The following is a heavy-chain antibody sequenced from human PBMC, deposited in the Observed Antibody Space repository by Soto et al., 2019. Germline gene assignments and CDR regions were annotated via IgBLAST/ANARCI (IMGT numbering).Heavy chain of an antibody. CDR3: ARRYGSAIVY. CDR2: IYYSGST. CDR1: GGTISSWY. J-gene: IGHJ4*02. V-gene: IGHV4-59*08. D-gene: IGHD1-26*01. Sequence: SETLSLTCTVSGGTISSWYWSWIRQPPGKGLEWIGYIYYSGSTNCNPSLKSRVTISVDTSKNQFSLKLSSVTAADTAVYYCARRYGSAIVYWGQGTLVTVSS.